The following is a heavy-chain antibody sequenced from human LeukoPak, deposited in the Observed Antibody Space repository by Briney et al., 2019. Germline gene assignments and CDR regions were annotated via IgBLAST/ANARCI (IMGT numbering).Heavy chain of an antibody. Sequence: PGGSLRLSCAASGFTFSSYAMSWVRQAPGKGLEWVSSISSSSSYIYYADSVKGRFTISRDNAKNSLYLQMNSLRAEDTAVYYCAGSMVVTPGGAFDIWGQGTMVTVSS. J-gene: IGHJ3*02. CDR3: AGSMVVTPGGAFDI. V-gene: IGHV3-21*01. CDR2: ISSSSSYI. D-gene: IGHD4-23*01. CDR1: GFTFSSYA.